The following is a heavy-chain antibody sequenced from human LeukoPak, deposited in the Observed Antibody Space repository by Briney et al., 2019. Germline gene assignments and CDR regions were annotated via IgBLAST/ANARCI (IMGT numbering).Heavy chain of an antibody. CDR2: IYYSGST. CDR3: ARLIVGACDY. Sequence: SQTLSLTCTVSGGSISSSSYYWGWIRQPPGKGLEWIGSIYYSGSTYYNPSLKSRVTISVDTSKNQFSLKLSSVTAADTAVYYCARLIVGACDYWGQGTLVTVSS. D-gene: IGHD1-26*01. CDR1: GGSISSSSYY. J-gene: IGHJ4*02. V-gene: IGHV4-39*07.